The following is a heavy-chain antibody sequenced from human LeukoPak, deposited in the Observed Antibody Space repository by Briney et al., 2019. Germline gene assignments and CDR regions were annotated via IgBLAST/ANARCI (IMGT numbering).Heavy chain of an antibody. V-gene: IGHV1-2*02. CDR2: INPNSGGT. D-gene: IGHD4-17*01. CDR1: GYTFTGYY. J-gene: IGHJ6*03. Sequence: ASVKVSCKASGYTFTGYYMHWVRQAPGQGLEWMGWINPNSGGTNYAQKFQGRVTMTRDTSISTAYMELSRLRSDDTAVYYCARAKNDYDEGNYYYYYMDVWGKGTTVTVSS. CDR3: ARAKNDYDEGNYYYYYMDV.